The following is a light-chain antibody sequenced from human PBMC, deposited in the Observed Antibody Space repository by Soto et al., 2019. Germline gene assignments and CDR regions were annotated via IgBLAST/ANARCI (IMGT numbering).Light chain of an antibody. CDR3: RQYDNSPRT. V-gene: IGKV3-20*01. J-gene: IGKJ1*01. CDR2: GAS. Sequence: EIVLTQSPGTLSLSPGERATLSCRASQSVNSNYLAWYQQKPGQGPRLLMYGASSRATGIPDRFSGSGSGTDFTLTISRLEPEDFAGYYCRQYDNSPRTFGQGTKVEIK. CDR1: QSVNSNY.